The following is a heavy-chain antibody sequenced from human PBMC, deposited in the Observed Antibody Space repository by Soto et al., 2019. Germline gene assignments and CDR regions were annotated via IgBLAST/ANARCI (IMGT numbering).Heavy chain of an antibody. Sequence: QVQLVESGGGVVQPGRSLRLSCGASEFTFSTYAIHWVRQAPGKGLEWVALISFDGNNKYYADSVKGRFTISRDNSNYTLYLQMNSLRAEDTAVYYCARDRRQYTSGWYEAAFDVWGQGTMVTVSS. D-gene: IGHD6-19*01. CDR1: EFTFSTYA. CDR2: ISFDGNNK. J-gene: IGHJ3*01. V-gene: IGHV3-30-3*01. CDR3: ARDRRQYTSGWYEAAFDV.